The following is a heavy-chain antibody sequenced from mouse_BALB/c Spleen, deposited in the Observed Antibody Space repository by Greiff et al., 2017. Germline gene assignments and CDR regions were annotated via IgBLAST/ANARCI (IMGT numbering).Heavy chain of an antibody. CDR2: ISSGGST. V-gene: IGHV5-6-5*01. CDR1: GFTFSSYA. CDR3: ARYSYYDYERAWFAY. J-gene: IGHJ3*01. D-gene: IGHD2-4*01. Sequence: EVKVVESGGGLVKPGGSLKLSCAASGFTFSSYAMSWVRQTPEKRLEWVASISSGGSTYYPDSVKGRFTISRDNARNNLYLQMSSLRSEDTALYYCARYSYYDYERAWFAYWGQGTLVTVSA.